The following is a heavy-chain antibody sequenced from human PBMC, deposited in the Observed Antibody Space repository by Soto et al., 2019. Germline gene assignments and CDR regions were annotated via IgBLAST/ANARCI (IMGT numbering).Heavy chain of an antibody. V-gene: IGHV3-23*01. Sequence: EVQLLESGGGLVQPGGSLRLSCAASGFTFSSYAMTWVRQAPGKGLEWVSAISGSAASTYYADSVKGRFTISRDNSKNTLYLQMNSLRAEDTALYYCATTITTPGWWFDPWGQGTLVTVSS. CDR2: ISGSAAST. CDR3: ATTITTPGWWFDP. D-gene: IGHD4-4*01. CDR1: GFTFSSYA. J-gene: IGHJ5*02.